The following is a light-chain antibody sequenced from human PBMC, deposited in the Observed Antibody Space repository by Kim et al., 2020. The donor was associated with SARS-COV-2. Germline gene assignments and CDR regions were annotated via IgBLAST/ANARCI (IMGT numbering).Light chain of an antibody. CDR2: KVS. V-gene: IGKV2-30*02. J-gene: IGKJ1*01. CDR3: MQGTHWG. Sequence: DFVMTQSPLSLPVTLGQPASISCRSSQSLVHSDGTTYLNWFHQRPGQSPRRLIYKVSNRDSGVPDRFSGSGSGTDFTLKISRVEAEDVGVYYGMQGTHWGFGQGTKVDIK. CDR1: QSLVHSDGTTY.